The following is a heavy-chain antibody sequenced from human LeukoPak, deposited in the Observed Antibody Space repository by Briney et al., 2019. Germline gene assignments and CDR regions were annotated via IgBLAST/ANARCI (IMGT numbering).Heavy chain of an antibody. Sequence: PGGSLRLSCAASGFTFSSHALSWVRQAPGKRLEWVSSLSGSGYNTYYADSVKGRFTISRDNSKNTVYLQLNSLRAEDTAVYYLAKDPYRTRYFYYWGQGTLVTVSS. CDR2: LSGSGYNT. CDR3: AKDPYRTRYFYY. D-gene: IGHD2-2*01. J-gene: IGHJ4*02. V-gene: IGHV3-23*01. CDR1: GFTFSSHA.